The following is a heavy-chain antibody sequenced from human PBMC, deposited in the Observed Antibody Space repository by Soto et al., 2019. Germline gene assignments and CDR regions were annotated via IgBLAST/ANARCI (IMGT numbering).Heavy chain of an antibody. D-gene: IGHD2-15*01. Sequence: ASVKVSCKASGYTFTSYGISWVRQAPGQGLEWMGWISAYNGNTNYAQKLQGRVTMTTDTSASTAYMELRSLRSDDTAVYYYARDDPLGYCSGGSCNSIDYWGEGTLVTVSS. CDR1: GYTFTSYG. CDR2: ISAYNGNT. V-gene: IGHV1-18*01. J-gene: IGHJ4*02. CDR3: ARDDPLGYCSGGSCNSIDY.